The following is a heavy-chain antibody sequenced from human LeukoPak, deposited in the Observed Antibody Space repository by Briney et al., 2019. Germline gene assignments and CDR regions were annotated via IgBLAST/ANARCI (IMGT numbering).Heavy chain of an antibody. CDR1: GYTFTTHD. CDR3: ARVGTGTRSFDS. D-gene: IGHD1/OR15-1a*01. CDR2: VSAYNGYT. Sequence: ASVKVSCKTSGYTFTTHDINWVRQAPGQGLEWMGRVSAYNGYTNYGRRFQGRVTMTTDTSTNTAYMELRSLRSDDTGVYYCARVGTGTRSFDSWGQGTLVTVSS. J-gene: IGHJ4*02. V-gene: IGHV1-18*01.